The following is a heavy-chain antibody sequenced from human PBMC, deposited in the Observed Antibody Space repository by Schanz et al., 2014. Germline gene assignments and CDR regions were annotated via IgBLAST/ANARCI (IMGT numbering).Heavy chain of an antibody. V-gene: IGHV3-11*05. Sequence: VQLVESGGGLVKPGGSLRLSCAASGFTFSDYYMSWIRQAPGKGLEWVSYVSSSSSYTHYADSVKGRFTISRDNAKNSLYLQMNSLRAEDTAVYYCAKDPRGDKNDRAYYFDYWGQGTLVSVSS. D-gene: IGHD3-10*01. CDR1: GFTFSDYY. CDR2: VSSSSSYT. J-gene: IGHJ4*02. CDR3: AKDPRGDKNDRAYYFDY.